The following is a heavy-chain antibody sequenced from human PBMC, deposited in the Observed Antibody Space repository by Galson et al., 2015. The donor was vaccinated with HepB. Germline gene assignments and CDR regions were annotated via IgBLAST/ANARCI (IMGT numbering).Heavy chain of an antibody. V-gene: IGHV3-11*06. D-gene: IGHD1-1*01. CDR1: GFSFSDYY. Sequence: SLRLSCAASGFSFSDYYMSWIRQAPGKGLECVSYTNITTSYTNSADSVKGRFTISRDNSKNTLHLQMNSLRAEDTALYYCARGADWNSFDYWGQGTLVTVSS. J-gene: IGHJ4*02. CDR2: TNITTSYT. CDR3: ARGADWNSFDY.